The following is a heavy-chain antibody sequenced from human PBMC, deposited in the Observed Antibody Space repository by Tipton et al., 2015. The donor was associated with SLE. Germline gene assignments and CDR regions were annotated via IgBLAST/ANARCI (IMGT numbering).Heavy chain of an antibody. CDR2: ITRRGKT. V-gene: IGHV4-39*07. D-gene: IGHD4-23*01. CDR3: ARGGTGDGRNPFDP. J-gene: IGHJ5*02. CDR1: GDSITRSSFY. Sequence: TLSLTCTVSGDSITRSSFYWGWIRQPPGKGLEWIGEITRRGKTNYNPSLKSRVTISVDTSKNQFSLNLRSVTAADTAVYYCARGGTGDGRNPFDPWGQGTLVTVSS.